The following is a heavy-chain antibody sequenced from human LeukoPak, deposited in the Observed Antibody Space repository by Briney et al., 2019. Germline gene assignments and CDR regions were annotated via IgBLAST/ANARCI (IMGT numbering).Heavy chain of an antibody. CDR1: GFTFSSYA. J-gene: IGHJ4*02. D-gene: IGHD6-13*01. CDR2: ISGSGGST. Sequence: GGSLRLSCAASGFTFSSYAMTWVRQAPGKGLEWVSVISGSGGSTYYADSVKGRFTISRDNSKNTLYLQMNSLRAEDTAGYYCARGGLAAAGTWPFDYWGQGTLVTVPS. CDR3: ARGGLAAAGTWPFDY. V-gene: IGHV3-23*01.